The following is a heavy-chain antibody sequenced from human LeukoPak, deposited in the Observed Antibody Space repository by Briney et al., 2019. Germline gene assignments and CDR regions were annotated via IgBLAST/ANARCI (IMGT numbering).Heavy chain of an antibody. CDR3: ARDIDIRFDY. CDR2: IKEDGGEK. V-gene: IGHV3-7*05. Sequence: PGGSLRLSCAASGFTFISYWMSWVRQAPGKGLEWVANIKEDGGEKYSVDSVKGRFTISRDNAKNSLYLQLNSLRGEDTAVYYCARDIDIRFDYWGQGTLVTVSS. CDR1: GFTFISYW. J-gene: IGHJ4*02.